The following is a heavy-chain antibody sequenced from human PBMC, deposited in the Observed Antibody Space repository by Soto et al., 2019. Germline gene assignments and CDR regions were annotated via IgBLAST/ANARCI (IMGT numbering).Heavy chain of an antibody. CDR2: IYYSGST. J-gene: IGHJ6*02. CDR3: ASETHGSWYNYYYGMDV. Sequence: XETLSLTCTVSGGSISSSSYDWGWIRQPPGKGLEWIGSIYYSGSTYYNPSLKSRVTISVDTSKNQFSLKLSSVTAADTAVYYCASETHGSWYNYYYGMDVWGQGTTVTVSS. D-gene: IGHD6-13*01. V-gene: IGHV4-39*01. CDR1: GGSISSSSYD.